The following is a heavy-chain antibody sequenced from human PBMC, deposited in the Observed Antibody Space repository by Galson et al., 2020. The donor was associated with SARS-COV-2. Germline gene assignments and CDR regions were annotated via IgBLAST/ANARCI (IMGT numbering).Heavy chain of an antibody. Sequence: GESLKISCAASGFTFSSYAMHWVRQAPGKGLEWVAVISYDGSNKYYADSVKGRFTISRDNSKNTLYLQMNSLRAEDTAVYYCARAPWHAYWGQGTLVTVSS. J-gene: IGHJ4*02. CDR2: ISYDGSNK. CDR1: GFTFSSYA. CDR3: ARAPWHAY. V-gene: IGHV3-30-3*01.